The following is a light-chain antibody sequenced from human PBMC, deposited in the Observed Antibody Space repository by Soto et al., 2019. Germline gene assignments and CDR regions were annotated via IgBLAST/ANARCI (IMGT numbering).Light chain of an antibody. Sequence: EIVMTQSPATLSVSPGERATLSCRASQSVSSNLAWYQQKPGQAPRLLIYGASTRATDIPARFSGSGSGTEFTLTISSLQSEDFAVYYCKQYNNWPPLTFGGGTKVEIK. CDR2: GAS. CDR1: QSVSSN. J-gene: IGKJ4*01. V-gene: IGKV3-15*01. CDR3: KQYNNWPPLT.